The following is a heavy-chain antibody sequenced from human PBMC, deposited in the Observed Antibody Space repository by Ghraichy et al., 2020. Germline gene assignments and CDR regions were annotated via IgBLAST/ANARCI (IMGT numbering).Heavy chain of an antibody. CDR1: GGSFSGYY. J-gene: IGHJ5*02. CDR3: ARGLSTPRWFDP. D-gene: IGHD2-15*01. V-gene: IGHV4-34*01. CDR2: INQSGST. Sequence: SETLSLTCAVYGGSFSGYYWTWIRQPPGKGLEWIGEINQSGSTNYNPSLKSRVTISVHTSTNQFSLRLSSVTAADTAVYYCARGLSTPRWFDPWGQGTLVVVSS.